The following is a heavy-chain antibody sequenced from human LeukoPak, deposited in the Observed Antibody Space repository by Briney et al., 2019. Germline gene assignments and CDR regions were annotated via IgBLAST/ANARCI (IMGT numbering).Heavy chain of an antibody. J-gene: IGHJ6*03. V-gene: IGHV3-11*01. CDR2: ISSSSSTI. CDR1: VLPFSDYY. D-gene: IGHD4-11*01. Sequence: GGSLRLFCAASVLPFSDYYMSWIPQARGKGVEWVSYISSSSSTIYYADCEKRRFTISRHNDKNSLYLQMNSLRAEDTAVYYWARLSSDYSKENYYYYYMDVSSKGCTVTV. CDR3: ARLSSDYSKENYYYYYMDV.